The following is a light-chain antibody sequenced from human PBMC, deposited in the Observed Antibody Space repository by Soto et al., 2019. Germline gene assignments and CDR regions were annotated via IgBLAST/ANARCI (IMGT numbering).Light chain of an antibody. V-gene: IGLV2-14*03. J-gene: IGLJ1*01. CDR1: TRDLGAYDY. CDR3: SSYTPRSPYV. CDR2: AFN. Sequence: QSVLTQPASVSGSPGQSITISCTGSTRDLGAYDYVSWFQHYTGKAPKLIIYAFNSRPAGVSNRFSGSKSGNTASLTISGLQAEDEADYHFSSYTPRSPYVFGTGTKLT.